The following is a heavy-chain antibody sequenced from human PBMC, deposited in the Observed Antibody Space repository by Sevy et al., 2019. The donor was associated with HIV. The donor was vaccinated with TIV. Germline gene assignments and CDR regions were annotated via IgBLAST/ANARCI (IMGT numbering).Heavy chain of an antibody. CDR1: GFTFSSYG. V-gene: IGHV3-30*02. Sequence: GGSLRLSCAASGFTFSSYGMHWVRQAPGKGLEWVAFIRYDGSNKYYADSVKGRFTISRDNSKNTLYLQMNSLRAEDTAVYYCAKDLRHIVVVPAAIPFDYWGQGTLVTVSS. D-gene: IGHD2-2*02. CDR2: IRYDGSNK. J-gene: IGHJ4*02. CDR3: AKDLRHIVVVPAAIPFDY.